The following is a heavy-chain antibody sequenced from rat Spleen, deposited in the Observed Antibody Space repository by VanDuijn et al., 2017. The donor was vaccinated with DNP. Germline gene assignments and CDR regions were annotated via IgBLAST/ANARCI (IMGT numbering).Heavy chain of an antibody. D-gene: IGHD3-8*01. J-gene: IGHJ2*01. Sequence: EVQLVESGGGLVQPGRSLKLSCTASGFTFSDYAMAWVRQSPKKGLEWVAPIIYDGSSTYYRDSVKGRFTISRDNAKSTLYLQMDSLRSEDTATYYCTSNPHIRTAAPFDYWGQGVMVTVSS. V-gene: IGHV5-7*01. CDR1: GFTFSDYA. CDR2: IIYDGSST. CDR3: TSNPHIRTAAPFDY.